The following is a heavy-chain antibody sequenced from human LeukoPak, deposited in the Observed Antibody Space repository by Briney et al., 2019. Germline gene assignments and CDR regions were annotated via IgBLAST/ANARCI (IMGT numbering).Heavy chain of an antibody. J-gene: IGHJ4*02. CDR3: ARCGYYDSSGYYLPN. Sequence: PGGSLRLSCAASGFTFSDYYMSWIRQAPGKGLEWVSYISSSGSTIYYADSVKGRLTISRDNAKNSLYLQMNSLRAEDTAVYYCARCGYYDSSGYYLPNWGQGTLVTVSS. CDR2: ISSSGSTI. CDR1: GFTFSDYY. V-gene: IGHV3-11*01. D-gene: IGHD3-22*01.